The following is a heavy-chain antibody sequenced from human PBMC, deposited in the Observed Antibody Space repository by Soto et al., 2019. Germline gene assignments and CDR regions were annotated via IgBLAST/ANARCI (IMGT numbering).Heavy chain of an antibody. CDR2: ISSSSSYI. Sequence: EVQLVESGGGLVKPGGSLRLSCAASGFTFSSYSMNWVREAPGKGLEWVSSISSSSSYIYYADSVKGRFTISRENAKNSLYLQMNSLRAEDTAVYYCARGVIRSDAFDIWGQGTMVTVSS. CDR1: GFTFSSYS. D-gene: IGHD4-17*01. CDR3: ARGVIRSDAFDI. V-gene: IGHV3-21*01. J-gene: IGHJ3*02.